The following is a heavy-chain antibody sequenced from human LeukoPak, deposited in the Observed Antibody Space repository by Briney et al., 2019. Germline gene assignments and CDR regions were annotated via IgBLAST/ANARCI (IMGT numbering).Heavy chain of an antibody. Sequence: GGSLRLSCAASGFTFSDYYMSWIRQAPGKGLEWVSYISSSGSTIYCADSVKGRFTISRDNAKNSLYLQMNSLRAEDTAVYYCARDVRYYYGSGSPTLFDYWGQGTLVTVSS. CDR3: ARDVRYYYGSGSPTLFDY. CDR1: GFTFSDYY. V-gene: IGHV3-11*01. CDR2: ISSSGSTI. D-gene: IGHD3-10*01. J-gene: IGHJ4*02.